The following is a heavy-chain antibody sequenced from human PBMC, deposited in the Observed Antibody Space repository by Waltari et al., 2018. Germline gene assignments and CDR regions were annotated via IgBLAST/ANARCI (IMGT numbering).Heavy chain of an antibody. CDR3: ARDRGRGLYLDS. D-gene: IGHD2-15*01. Sequence: QLQLQESGPGLVKPSGTLSLPCRVSGDSMPTNNWLSWVRQPPGKGLEWIGQSHLSGRTNYNPSLESRVTISIDTANNQFSLKMTSTTAADTAVYYCARDRGRGLYLDSWGQGTPVTVSP. CDR1: GDSMPTNNW. J-gene: IGHJ4*02. V-gene: IGHV4-4*02. CDR2: SHLSGRT.